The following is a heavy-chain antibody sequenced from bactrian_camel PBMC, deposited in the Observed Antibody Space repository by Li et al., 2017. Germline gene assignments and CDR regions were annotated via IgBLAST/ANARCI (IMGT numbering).Heavy chain of an antibody. CDR2: MHIGGSST. Sequence: HVQLVESGGGSVQAGGSLRLSCVASGHTASSRFMGWFRQAPGKEREPVAGMHIGGSSTNYADSVKGRFTISQDNAKNAVYLQMNSLKTEDMAMYYCVTEAFDYWGQGTQVTVS. CDR1: GHTASSRF. D-gene: IGHD8*01. V-gene: IGHV3S54*01. CDR3: VTEAFDY. J-gene: IGHJ4*01.